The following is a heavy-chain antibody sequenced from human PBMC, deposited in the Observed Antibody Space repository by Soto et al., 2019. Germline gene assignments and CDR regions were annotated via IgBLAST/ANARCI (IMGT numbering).Heavy chain of an antibody. CDR1: GGSISTYY. Sequence: QVQLQESGPGLVKPSETLSLTCTVSGGSISTYYWSWIRQPPGKGLEWIGYIYYSGSTNYNPSLKSRVTISVDTSKNQSPLKLSSVTAADTAVYYCTRSRIAAADYGMDVWGQGTTVTVSS. V-gene: IGHV4-59*01. CDR3: TRSRIAAADYGMDV. CDR2: IYYSGST. J-gene: IGHJ6*02. D-gene: IGHD6-13*01.